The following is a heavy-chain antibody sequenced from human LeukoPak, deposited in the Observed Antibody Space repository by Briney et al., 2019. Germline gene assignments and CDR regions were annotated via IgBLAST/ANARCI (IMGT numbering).Heavy chain of an antibody. CDR1: GYTLTELS. Sequence: GASVKVSCKVSGYTLTELSMHWVRQAPGKGLEWMGGFDPEDGETIYAQKFQGRVTMTEDTSTDTAYMELSSLRSEDTAVYYCATARSGGFGEMRRFDYWGQGTLVTVSS. J-gene: IGHJ4*02. D-gene: IGHD3-10*01. CDR3: ATARSGGFGEMRRFDY. CDR2: FDPEDGET. V-gene: IGHV1-24*01.